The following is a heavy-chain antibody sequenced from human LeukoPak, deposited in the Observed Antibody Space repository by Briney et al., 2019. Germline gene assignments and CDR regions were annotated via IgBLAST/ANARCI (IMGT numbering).Heavy chain of an antibody. D-gene: IGHD2-2*01. Sequence: SETLSLTCTVSGGSISSGSYYWVWIRQPPGKGLEWIGTIYYSGTTYYNPSLKSRVTISVDTSKNQFSLKLSSVTAADTAVYYCARQVPAAMENWFDPWGQGTLVTVSS. CDR2: IYYSGTT. CDR1: GGSISSGSYY. J-gene: IGHJ5*02. CDR3: ARQVPAAMENWFDP. V-gene: IGHV4-39*01.